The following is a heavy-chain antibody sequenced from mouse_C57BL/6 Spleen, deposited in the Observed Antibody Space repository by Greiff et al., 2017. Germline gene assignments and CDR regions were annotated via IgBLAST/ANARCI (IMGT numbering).Heavy chain of an antibody. D-gene: IGHD1-1*01. CDR1: GYAFSSSW. Sequence: QVQLKQSGPELVKPGASVKISCEASGYAFSSSWMNWVKQRPGKGLEWIGRIYPGDGDTNYNGKFKGKATLTADKSSSTAYMQLSSLTSEDSAVYFCARSLYYYGSSYGYFDVWGTGTTVNVSS. J-gene: IGHJ1*03. CDR2: IYPGDGDT. V-gene: IGHV1-82*01. CDR3: ARSLYYYGSSYGYFDV.